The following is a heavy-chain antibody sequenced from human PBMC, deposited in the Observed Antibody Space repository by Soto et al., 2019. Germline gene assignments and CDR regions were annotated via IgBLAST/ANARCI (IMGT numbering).Heavy chain of an antibody. D-gene: IGHD1-26*01. V-gene: IGHV1-18*01. CDR2: ISAYNGNT. CDR1: GYTFTSYG. Sequence: GASVKVSCKAPGYTFTSYGISWVRPAPGQGLEWMGWISAYNGNTNYAQKHQGRDTMTTDTTTSTAYMELRSLRSDDTAVYYYARDNLEFQYWEILRYYGMDFWGQGTTVTVSS. J-gene: IGHJ6*02. CDR3: ARDNLEFQYWEILRYYGMDF.